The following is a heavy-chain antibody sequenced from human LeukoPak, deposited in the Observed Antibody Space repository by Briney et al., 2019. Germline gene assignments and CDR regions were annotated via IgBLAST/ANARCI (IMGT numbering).Heavy chain of an antibody. J-gene: IGHJ3*02. D-gene: IGHD2-15*01. V-gene: IGHV3-73*01. CDR2: IRSKANGYTT. CDR1: GFTFSGSA. CDR3: TRLAGGDAFDI. Sequence: GGSLRLSSAASGFTFSGSAMHWVRQASGKGLEWVGRIRSKANGYTTAYGASVKGRFTISRDDSQRATYVQMNSLKIEDTAVYYCTRLAGGDAFDIWGPGTMVTVSS.